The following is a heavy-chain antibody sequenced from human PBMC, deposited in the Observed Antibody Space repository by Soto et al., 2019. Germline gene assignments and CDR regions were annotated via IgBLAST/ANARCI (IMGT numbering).Heavy chain of an antibody. D-gene: IGHD3-9*01. CDR1: GFTFSSYA. CDR3: AKSRTYYDILTGGMDV. Sequence: QVQLVESGGGVVQPGRSLRLSCAASGFTFSSYAMHWVRQAPDKGLEWVAVISYDGSNKYYADSVKGRFTISRDNSKNTLYLQMNSLRAEDTAVYYCAKSRTYYDILTGGMDVWGQGTTVTVSS. CDR2: ISYDGSNK. V-gene: IGHV3-30*18. J-gene: IGHJ6*02.